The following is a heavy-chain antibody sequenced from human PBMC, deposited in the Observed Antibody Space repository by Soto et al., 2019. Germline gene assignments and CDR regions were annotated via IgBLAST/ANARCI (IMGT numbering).Heavy chain of an antibody. D-gene: IGHD4-17*01. J-gene: IGHJ4*02. V-gene: IGHV3-23*01. CDR3: AKLESFPTALRDY. CDR2: ISGSGGST. Sequence: GGSLRLSCAASGFTFSSYAMSWVRQAPGKGLEWVSAISGSGGSTYYADSVKGRFTISRDNSKNTLYLQMNSLRAEDTAVYFCAKLESFPTALRDYRGQGTLVTVSS. CDR1: GFTFSSYA.